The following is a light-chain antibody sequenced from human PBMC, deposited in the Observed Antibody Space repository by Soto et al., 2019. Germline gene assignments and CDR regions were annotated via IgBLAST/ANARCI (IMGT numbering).Light chain of an antibody. CDR2: KTS. CDR1: QSISSW. CDR3: QYYNDYCWT. J-gene: IGKJ1*01. Sequence: DIPLTQSPSTLSASVGDRVTSACRASQSISSWLAWYQQKPGKAPNLLIYKTSNLESGVPSRFSGSGSGTEFTLTISSLQPDDFATYYCQYYNDYCWTFGQGTKVEIK. V-gene: IGKV1-5*03.